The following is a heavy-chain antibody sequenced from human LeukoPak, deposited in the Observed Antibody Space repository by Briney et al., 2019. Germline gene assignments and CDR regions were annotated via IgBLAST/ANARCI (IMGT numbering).Heavy chain of an antibody. J-gene: IGHJ6*02. V-gene: IGHV4-59*08. D-gene: IGHD4/OR15-4a*01. CDR2: IYYSGST. Sequence: SETLSLTCTVAGGSISSYYWSWIRQPPGKGLEWIGYIYYSGSTNYNPSLKSRVTISVDTSKNQFSLKLSSVTAADTAVYYCARGAYYYYYGMDVWGQGTTVTVSS. CDR3: ARGAYYYYYGMDV. CDR1: GGSISSYY.